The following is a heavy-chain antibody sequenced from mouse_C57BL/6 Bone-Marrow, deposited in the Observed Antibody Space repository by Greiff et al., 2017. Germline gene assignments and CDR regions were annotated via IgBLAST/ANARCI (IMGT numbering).Heavy chain of an antibody. CDR2: IHYDGSST. J-gene: IGHJ2*01. Sequence: EVQVVESEGGLVQPGSSMKLSCTASGFTFSDYYMAWVRQVPEKGLEWVANIHYDGSSTYYLDSLKSRFIISRDNAKNILYLQISSLKSEDTATYYCARDRDGYSFDYWGQGTTLTVSS. CDR3: ARDRDGYSFDY. V-gene: IGHV5-16*01. D-gene: IGHD2-3*01. CDR1: GFTFSDYY.